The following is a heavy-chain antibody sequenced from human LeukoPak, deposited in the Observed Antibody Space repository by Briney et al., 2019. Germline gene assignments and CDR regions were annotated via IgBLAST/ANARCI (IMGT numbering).Heavy chain of an antibody. CDR2: IGTITTT. V-gene: IGHV3-48*03. Sequence: PGGSLRLSCAASGLTFRTYEMNWVRQAPGKGLEWVSYIGTITTTYYADSVKGRFTISRDNSKNSLYLQMNSLRTEDTALYYCTAVAHHDAFDIWGQGTMVTVSS. CDR3: TAVAHHDAFDI. D-gene: IGHD6-19*01. J-gene: IGHJ3*02. CDR1: GLTFRTYE.